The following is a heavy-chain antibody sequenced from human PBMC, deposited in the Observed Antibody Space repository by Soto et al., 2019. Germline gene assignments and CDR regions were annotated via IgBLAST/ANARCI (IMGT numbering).Heavy chain of an antibody. J-gene: IGHJ4*02. V-gene: IGHV4-30-4*01. D-gene: IGHD3-22*01. CDR3: ARSVYDSSGYYFDY. CDR1: GGSISSGDYY. Sequence: SETLSLTCTVSGGSISSGDYYWSWIRQPPGKGLEWIGYIYYSGSTYYNPSLKSRVTISVDTSKNQFSLKLSSVTAADTAVYYCARSVYDSSGYYFDYWGQGTLVTSPQ. CDR2: IYYSGST.